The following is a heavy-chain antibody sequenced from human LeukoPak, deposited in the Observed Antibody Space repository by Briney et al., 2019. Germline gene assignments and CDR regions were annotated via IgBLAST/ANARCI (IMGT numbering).Heavy chain of an antibody. CDR1: GYSFPSYW. Sequence: GESLKISCQGSGYSFPSYWIGWVRQMPGKGLEWMGIIYSGDSDTRYSPSSQGQVSISVDKSISTAYLQWSSLNASDTAMYYCARKDTGYYYMDVWGKGTTVTVSS. V-gene: IGHV5-51*01. D-gene: IGHD2-15*01. CDR3: ARKDTGYYYMDV. CDR2: IYSGDSDT. J-gene: IGHJ6*03.